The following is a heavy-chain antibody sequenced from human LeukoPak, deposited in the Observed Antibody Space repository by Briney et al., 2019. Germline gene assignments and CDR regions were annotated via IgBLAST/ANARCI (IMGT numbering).Heavy chain of an antibody. CDR1: GSTLSFYS. CDR3: STAKFDY. Sequence: PGGSLRLSCAASGSTLSFYSMNWVRQAPGMGLEWISHISVSGSSIHYAESVKGRFTISRDSAKNSLYLQMNSLRAEDTAVYYYSTAKFDYWGQGTLLTVSS. V-gene: IGHV3-48*01. CDR2: ISVSGSSI. J-gene: IGHJ4*02.